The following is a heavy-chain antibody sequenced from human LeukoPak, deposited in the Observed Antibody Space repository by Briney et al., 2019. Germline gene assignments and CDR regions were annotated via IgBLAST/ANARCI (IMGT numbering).Heavy chain of an antibody. D-gene: IGHD3-3*01. CDR2: MNPNSGNT. J-gene: IGHJ5*02. CDR1: GYTFTSYD. V-gene: IGHV1-8*01. CDR3: ARGLYYDFWSGYLHNWFDP. Sequence: ASVKVCCKASGYTFTSYDINWVRQATGQGLEWMGWMNPNSGNTGYAQKFQGRVTMTRNTSISTAYMELSSLRSEDTAVYYCARGLYYDFWSGYLHNWFDPWGQGTLVTVSS.